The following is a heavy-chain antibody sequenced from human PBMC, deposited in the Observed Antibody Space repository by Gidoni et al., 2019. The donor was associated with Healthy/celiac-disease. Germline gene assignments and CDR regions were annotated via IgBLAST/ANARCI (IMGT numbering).Heavy chain of an antibody. V-gene: IGHV5-51*01. CDR1: GSSFTSYW. CDR3: ASTRRYYYGSGSYRGYDAFDI. J-gene: IGHJ3*02. D-gene: IGHD3-10*01. Sequence: EVQLVQSGAEVKKPGESLKISCKGSGSSFTSYWLGWVRQMPGKGMELWGIIYPGDSDTRYSPSFQGQVTISADKSISTAYLQWSSLKASDTAMYYCASTRRYYYGSGSYRGYDAFDIWGQGTMVTVSS. CDR2: IYPGDSDT.